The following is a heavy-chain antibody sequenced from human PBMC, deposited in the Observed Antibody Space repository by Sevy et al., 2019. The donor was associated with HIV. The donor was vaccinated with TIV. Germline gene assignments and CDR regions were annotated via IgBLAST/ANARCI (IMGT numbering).Heavy chain of an antibody. V-gene: IGHV3-11*01. CDR2: ISNSGTTK. J-gene: IGHJ4*02. D-gene: IGHD3-3*01. CDR3: ATHQLFASGYLGYFDY. Sequence: RGSLRLSCAASGFTFSDYYISWIRQAPGKGLEWISYISNSGTTKYYADSAKGRFTISRDNTKNSLYLQVNNLRAEDTAVYYCATHQLFASGYLGYFDYWGQGTLVTVSS. CDR1: GFTFSDYY.